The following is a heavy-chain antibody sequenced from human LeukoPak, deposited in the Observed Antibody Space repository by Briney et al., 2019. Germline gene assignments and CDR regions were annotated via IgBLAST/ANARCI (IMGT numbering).Heavy chain of an antibody. CDR3: GDLGSAGTDH. Sequence: QSGGSLRLSCAASGFTFSDHYMDWVRQAPGQGLEWVGLIRNKADGYNTIYAASVQGRFTISRDDSKNSVYLQMDSLKTEDTAVYYCGDLGSAGTDHWGQGTLVTVSS. J-gene: IGHJ4*02. D-gene: IGHD3-10*01. CDR1: GFTFSDHY. V-gene: IGHV3-72*01. CDR2: IRNKADGYNT.